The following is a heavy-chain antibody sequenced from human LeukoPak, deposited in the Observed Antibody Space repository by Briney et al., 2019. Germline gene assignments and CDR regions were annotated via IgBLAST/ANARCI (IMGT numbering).Heavy chain of an antibody. CDR2: INPNGGST. D-gene: IGHD5-12*01. V-gene: IGHV1-46*01. CDR3: ARGPWIYIGYPSYYFDY. J-gene: IGHJ4*02. CDR1: GYTFTSHQ. Sequence: ASVKVSCKASGYTFTSHQMHWVRQAPGQGLEWVGIINPNGGSTNFAQKFQGRVTMITDMSTSTVCMELSSLRSEDTAVYYCARGPWIYIGYPSYYFDYWGQGTLVTVSS.